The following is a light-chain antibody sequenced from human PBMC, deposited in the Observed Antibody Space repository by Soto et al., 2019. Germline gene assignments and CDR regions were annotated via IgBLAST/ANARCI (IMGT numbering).Light chain of an antibody. CDR1: SSDVGGYNY. CDR2: EVS. CDR3: SSFAGTNSFV. J-gene: IGLJ1*01. Sequence: QSVLTQPPSASGSPGQSVTISCTGTSSDVGGYNYVSWYQQRLGKAPKLIIYEVSKRPSGVPDRVFGSKSGNTASLTVSGLQTEDEADYYCSSFAGTNSFVFGTGTKVTVL. V-gene: IGLV2-8*01.